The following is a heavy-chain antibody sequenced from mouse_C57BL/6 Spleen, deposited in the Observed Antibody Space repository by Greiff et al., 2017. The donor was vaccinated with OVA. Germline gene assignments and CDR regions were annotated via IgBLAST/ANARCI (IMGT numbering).Heavy chain of an antibody. D-gene: IGHD1-1*01. V-gene: IGHV2-2*01. CDR2: IWSGGST. J-gene: IGHJ4*01. CDR1: GFSLTSYG. Sequence: VQLQQSGPGLVQPSQSLSITCTVSGFSLTSYGVHWVRQSPGKGLEWLGVIWSGGSTDYNAAFISRLSISKDNSKSQVFFKMNSLQADDTAIYYCARNREDIYYYGSNYAMDYWGQGTSVTVSS. CDR3: ARNREDIYYYGSNYAMDY.